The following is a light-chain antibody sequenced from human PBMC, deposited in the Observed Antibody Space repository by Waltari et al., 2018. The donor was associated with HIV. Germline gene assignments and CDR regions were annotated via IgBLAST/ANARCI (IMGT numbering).Light chain of an antibody. J-gene: IGLJ3*02. V-gene: IGLV1-40*01. CDR3: QSYDNSLSGSRV. Sequence: QSVLTQPPSVSGAPGQRVTISCTGSSSNIGAGYDVHWYQQLPGTAPTLLIYGHNNRPSGVPDRFSGSKSGTSASLAITGLQAEDEADYYCQSYDNSLSGSRVFGGGTKLTVL. CDR2: GHN. CDR1: SSNIGAGYD.